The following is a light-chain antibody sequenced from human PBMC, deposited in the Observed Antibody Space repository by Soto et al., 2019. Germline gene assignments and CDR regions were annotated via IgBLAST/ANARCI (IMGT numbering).Light chain of an antibody. Sequence: QSVLTQPTSVSAAPGQKVTISCSVSSSNIGGNSVSWYQQLPGTAPKLLIYDDNKRPSGIPDRFSGSKSGTSATLGITGFQTGDEADYYCGSWDSSLSAYVFGTGTKVTGL. CDR2: DDN. J-gene: IGLJ1*01. V-gene: IGLV1-51*01. CDR3: GSWDSSLSAYV. CDR1: SSNIGGNS.